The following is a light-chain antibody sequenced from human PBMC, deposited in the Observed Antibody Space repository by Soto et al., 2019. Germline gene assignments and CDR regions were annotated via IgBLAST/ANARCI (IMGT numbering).Light chain of an antibody. J-gene: IGLJ3*02. CDR3: YSYTASDIWV. V-gene: IGLV1-44*01. CDR2: RDH. Sequence: QSVLTQPPSASGTPGQRVTISCSGSSSNIGTNTVNWYQHLPGTAPKVLIYRDHQRPSGVPDRFSGSKFGTSASLAISGLQSEDEADYFCYSYTASDIWVFGGGTKLTVL. CDR1: SSNIGTNT.